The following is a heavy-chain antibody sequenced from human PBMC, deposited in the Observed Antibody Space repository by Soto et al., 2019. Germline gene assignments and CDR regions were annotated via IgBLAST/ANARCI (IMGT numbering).Heavy chain of an antibody. Sequence: PGGSLRLSCAASGFTFSSYGMHWVRQAPGKGLEWVAVISYDGSNKYYADSVKGRFTISRDNSKNTLYLQMNSLRAEDTAVYYCAKDTLDCSGGSCYPYFDYWGQGTLVTVSS. CDR1: GFTFSSYG. V-gene: IGHV3-30*18. D-gene: IGHD2-15*01. J-gene: IGHJ4*02. CDR3: AKDTLDCSGGSCYPYFDY. CDR2: ISYDGSNK.